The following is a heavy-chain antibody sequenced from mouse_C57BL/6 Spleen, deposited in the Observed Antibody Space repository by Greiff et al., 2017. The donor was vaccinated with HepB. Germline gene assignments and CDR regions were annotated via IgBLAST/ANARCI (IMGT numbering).Heavy chain of an antibody. Sequence: EVKVVESGGGLVKPGGSLKLSCAASGFTFSSYTMSWVRQTPEKRLEWVATISGGGGNTYYPDSVKGRFTISRDNAKNTLYLQMSSLRSEDTALYYCARSLDYEDYWGQGTTLTVSS. CDR3: ARSLDYEDY. D-gene: IGHD2-4*01. V-gene: IGHV5-9*01. CDR1: GFTFSSYT. CDR2: ISGGGGNT. J-gene: IGHJ2*01.